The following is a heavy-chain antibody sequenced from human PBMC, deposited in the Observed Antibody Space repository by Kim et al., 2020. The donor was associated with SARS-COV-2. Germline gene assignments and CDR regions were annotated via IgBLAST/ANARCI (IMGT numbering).Heavy chain of an antibody. V-gene: IGHV4-31*03. CDR3: ARGIMVVPAAEFDP. CDR2: IYYSGST. CDR1: GGSISSGGYY. J-gene: IGHJ5*02. D-gene: IGHD2-2*01. Sequence: SETLSLTCTVSGGSISSGGYYWSWIRQHPGKGLEWIGYIYYSGSTYYNPSLKSRVTISVDTSKNQFSLKLSSVTAADTAVYYCARGIMVVPAAEFDPWGQGTLVTVSS.